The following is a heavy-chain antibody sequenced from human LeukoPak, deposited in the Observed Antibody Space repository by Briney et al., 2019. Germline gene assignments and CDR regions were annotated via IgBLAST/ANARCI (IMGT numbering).Heavy chain of an antibody. CDR2: ISGSGGST. Sequence: GGSLRLSCAASGFTFSSYAMSWVRQAPGKGLGWVPAISGSGGSTYYADSVKGRFTISRDNSKNTLYLQMNSLRAEDTAVYYCAKSYAVVPAAEVDIWGQGTMVTVSS. J-gene: IGHJ3*02. V-gene: IGHV3-23*01. CDR3: AKSYAVVPAAEVDI. D-gene: IGHD2-2*01. CDR1: GFTFSSYA.